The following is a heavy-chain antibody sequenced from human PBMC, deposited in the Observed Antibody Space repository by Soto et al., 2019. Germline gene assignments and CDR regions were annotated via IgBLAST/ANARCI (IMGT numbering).Heavy chain of an antibody. CDR3: TTYPCRAQYYYDSSGPDF. J-gene: IGHJ4*02. CDR1: GFTFSNAW. Sequence: PGGSLRLSCAASGFTFSNAWMNWVRQAPGKGLEWVGRIKSKTDGGTTDYAAPVKGRFTISRDDSKNTLYLQMNSLKTEDTAVYYCTTYPCRAQYYYDSSGPDFSGQGTLVTVSS. D-gene: IGHD3-22*01. CDR2: IKSKTDGGTT. V-gene: IGHV3-15*07.